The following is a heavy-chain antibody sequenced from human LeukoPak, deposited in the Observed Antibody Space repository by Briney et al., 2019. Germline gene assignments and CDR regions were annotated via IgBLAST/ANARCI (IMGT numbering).Heavy chain of an antibody. CDR3: ARGTYDFWSGYSTHTGYNWFDP. CDR1: GGSFSGYY. CDR2: INHSGST. J-gene: IGHJ5*02. D-gene: IGHD3-3*01. Sequence: SETLSLTCAVYGGSFSGYYWSWIRQPPGKGLEWIGDINHSGSTNYNPSLKSRVTISVDTSKNQFSLKLSSVTAADTAVYYCARGTYDFWSGYSTHTGYNWFDPWGQGTLVTVSS. V-gene: IGHV4-34*01.